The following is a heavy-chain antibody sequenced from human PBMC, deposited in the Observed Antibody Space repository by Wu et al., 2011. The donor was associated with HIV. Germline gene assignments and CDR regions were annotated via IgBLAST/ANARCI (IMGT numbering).Heavy chain of an antibody. J-gene: IGHJ3*02. D-gene: IGHD3-22*01. CDR3: AGEPSLNFYDSSGDGAFDI. Sequence: QVQLVQSGDEVKKPGASVKVSCKASGYTFDNYGITWVRQAPGQGLEWMGWISAYNGNTNYAQKFQGRVTITADKSTSTAYMELSSLRSDDTAVYYCAGEPSLNFYDSSGDGAFDIWGQGTMVTVSS. CDR2: ISAYNGNT. CDR1: GYTFDNYG. V-gene: IGHV1-18*01.